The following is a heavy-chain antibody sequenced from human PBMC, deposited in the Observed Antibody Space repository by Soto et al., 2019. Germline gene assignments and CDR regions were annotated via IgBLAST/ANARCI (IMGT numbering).Heavy chain of an antibody. J-gene: IGHJ6*02. CDR3: ARDLPSYYDFWGGYYLYYYYYGMDV. V-gene: IGHV1-18*01. CDR1: GYTFTSYG. CDR2: ISAYNGNT. Sequence: GASVKVSCKASGYTFTSYGISWVRQAPGQGLEWMGWISAYNGNTNYAQKLQGRVTMTTDTSTSTAYMELRSLRSDDTAVYYCARDLPSYYDFWGGYYLYYYYYGMDVWGQGTTVTVSS. D-gene: IGHD3-3*01.